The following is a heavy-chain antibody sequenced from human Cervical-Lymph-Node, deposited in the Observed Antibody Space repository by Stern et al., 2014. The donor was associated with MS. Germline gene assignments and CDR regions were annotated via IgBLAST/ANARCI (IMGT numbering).Heavy chain of an antibody. D-gene: IGHD3-10*02. J-gene: IGHJ4*02. Sequence: VQLVESGGGVVQPGRSLRLSCVASGFTFSDYAMHWVRQAPHKGLEWVAVIWSDGSKEYYVDAVKGRFPIARDNSKNALYLQMNGLTAADTALYHCARGLRGLQLFGELGLLDSWGQGILVTVSS. V-gene: IGHV3-33*01. CDR3: ARGLRGLQLFGELGLLDS. CDR1: GFTFSDYA. CDR2: IWSDGSKE.